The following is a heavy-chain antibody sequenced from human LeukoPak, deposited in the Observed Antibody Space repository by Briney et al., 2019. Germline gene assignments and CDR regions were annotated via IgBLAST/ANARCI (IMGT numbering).Heavy chain of an antibody. CDR1: GYTFTSYR. V-gene: IGHV1-18*01. J-gene: IGHJ4*02. D-gene: IGHD3/OR15-3a*01. CDR3: ARITHRDCDHLDY. CDR2: ISAYNGNT. Sequence: SVKVSCKASGYTFTSYRISWVRQAPGQGLEWMGWISAYNGNTNYVQNFQGRVTMTTDTSTSTAYMELRSLRSADTAVFYCARITHRDCDHLDYWGQGTLVTVSS.